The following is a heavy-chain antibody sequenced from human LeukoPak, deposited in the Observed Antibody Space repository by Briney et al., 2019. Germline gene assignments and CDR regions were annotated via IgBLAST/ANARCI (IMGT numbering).Heavy chain of an antibody. CDR3: ARHILSSILIGNAFDI. CDR2: IYPADSDT. CDR1: GSSFTNYW. J-gene: IGHJ3*02. Sequence: AALKSSTKASGSSFTNYWIGWVRKLPGKGLEWMGIIYPADSDTRYSPSFHRQVTISVDKSISTSYLQWSRLKASDTAMYYCARHILSSILIGNAFDIWGQGTMVTVSS. D-gene: IGHD3-9*01. V-gene: IGHV5-51*01.